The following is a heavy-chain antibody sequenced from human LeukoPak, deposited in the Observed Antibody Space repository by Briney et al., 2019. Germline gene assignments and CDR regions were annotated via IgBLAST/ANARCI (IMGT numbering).Heavy chain of an antibody. CDR3: ARDDCSSTSCSFDP. CDR2: IYYSGST. J-gene: IGHJ5*02. Sequence: PSETLSLTCTVSGGSISSYYWSWIRQPPGKGLEWIGYIYYSGSTNYNPSLKSRVTISVDTSKNQFSLKLSSVTAADTAVYYCARDDCSSTSCSFDPWGQGTLVTVSS. V-gene: IGHV4-59*01. D-gene: IGHD2-2*01. CDR1: GGSISSYY.